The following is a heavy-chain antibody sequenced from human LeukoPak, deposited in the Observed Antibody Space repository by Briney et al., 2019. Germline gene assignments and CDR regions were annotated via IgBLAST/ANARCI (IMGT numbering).Heavy chain of an antibody. CDR1: GFTFSSYS. V-gene: IGHV3-21*01. J-gene: IGHJ5*02. CDR3: ARDPSSGWYLKGWFDP. Sequence: GGSLRLPCAASGFTFSSYSMNWVRQAPGKGLEWVSSISSSSNYIYYADSVKGRFTISRDNAKNSLYLQMNSLRAEDTAVYYCARDPSSGWYLKGWFDPWGQGTLVTVSS. D-gene: IGHD6-19*01. CDR2: ISSSSNYI.